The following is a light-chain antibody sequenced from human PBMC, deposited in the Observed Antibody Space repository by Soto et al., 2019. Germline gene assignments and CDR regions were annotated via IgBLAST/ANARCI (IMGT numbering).Light chain of an antibody. CDR2: DAS. Sequence: DIQMTQSPSSLSAYVGDRVTITCRASQSISSYLNWLQQKPGKAPELLIYDASILKSGVPSRFSGSGSGTEFTLTISSLQPDDFATYYCQQYNTYWTFGQGTNV. V-gene: IGKV1-5*01. J-gene: IGKJ1*01. CDR1: QSISSY. CDR3: QQYNTYWT.